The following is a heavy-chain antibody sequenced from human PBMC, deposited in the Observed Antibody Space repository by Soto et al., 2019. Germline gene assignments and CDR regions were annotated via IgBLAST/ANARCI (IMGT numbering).Heavy chain of an antibody. Sequence: XGPLILSCAVAGFTLSSSWMHWVRQAPGKGLVWVSRINSDGRTTSYADSVKGRFTISRDNAKNTLYLQMNSLRAEDTAVYYCVRRDDDTAMAHWGQGTLVTVSS. CDR3: VRRDDDTAMAH. CDR1: GFTLSSSW. CDR2: INSDGRTT. D-gene: IGHD5-18*01. V-gene: IGHV3-74*01. J-gene: IGHJ4*02.